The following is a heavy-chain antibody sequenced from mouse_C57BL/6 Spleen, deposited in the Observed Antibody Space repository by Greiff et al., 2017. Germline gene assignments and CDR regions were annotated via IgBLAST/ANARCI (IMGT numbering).Heavy chain of an antibody. CDR2: ISSGGDYI. D-gene: IGHD3-2*02. V-gene: IGHV5-9-1*02. J-gene: IGHJ2*01. CDR1: GFTFSSYA. Sequence: EVKLMESGEGLVKPGGSLKLSCAASGFTFSSYAMSWVRQTPEKRLEWVAYISSGGDYIDYAAPVKGRFTISRDNARNTLYLQMSSLKSEDTAMYYCTRGRGTAQYYFDYWGQGTTLTVSS. CDR3: TRGRGTAQYYFDY.